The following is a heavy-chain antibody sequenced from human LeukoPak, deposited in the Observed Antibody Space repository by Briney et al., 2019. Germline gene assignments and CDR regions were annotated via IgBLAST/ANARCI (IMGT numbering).Heavy chain of an antibody. D-gene: IGHD3-9*01. J-gene: IGHJ4*02. CDR1: GFTFSSYW. Sequence: PGGSLRLSCAASGFTFSSYWMSWVRQAPGKGLEWVANIKQDGSEKYYVDSGKGRFTISRDNAKNSLYLQMNSLRAEDTAVYYCARVEEGILTGYFDYWGQGTLVTVSS. CDR2: IKQDGSEK. CDR3: ARVEEGILTGYFDY. V-gene: IGHV3-7*01.